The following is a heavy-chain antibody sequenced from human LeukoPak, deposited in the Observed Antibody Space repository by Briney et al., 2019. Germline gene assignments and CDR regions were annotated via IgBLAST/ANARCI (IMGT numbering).Heavy chain of an antibody. D-gene: IGHD2-21*01. CDR3: ARQKVEIAATDAFDC. Sequence: GGSLRRSCAGSEFTFSNYEMNWVRQAPGKGLEWVSYISGSGGVTYYADSVRGRFTISRDNAKNALYLQMNSLKVEDTALYFCARQKVEIAATDAFDCWGQGTQVTVSS. J-gene: IGHJ4*02. V-gene: IGHV3-48*03. CDR2: ISGSGGVT. CDR1: EFTFSNYE.